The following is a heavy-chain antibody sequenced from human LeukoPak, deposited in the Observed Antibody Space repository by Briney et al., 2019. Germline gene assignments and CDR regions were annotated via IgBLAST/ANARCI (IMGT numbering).Heavy chain of an antibody. D-gene: IGHD1-26*01. Sequence: GGALRLSCAASGFTVSSNYMNWVRQAPGKGLEWVSVIYSSGSTYYADSVKGRFTISRDNSKKTLYLQMNSLRAEDTAVYYCARGRVGYYFDYWGQGTLVTVSS. CDR3: ARGRVGYYFDY. CDR2: IYSSGST. V-gene: IGHV3-66*02. CDR1: GFTVSSNY. J-gene: IGHJ4*02.